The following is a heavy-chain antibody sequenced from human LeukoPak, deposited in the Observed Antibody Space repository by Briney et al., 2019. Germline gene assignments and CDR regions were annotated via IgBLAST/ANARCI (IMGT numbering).Heavy chain of an antibody. D-gene: IGHD3-10*01. CDR3: ARTYYYGSGSYSTNIFDC. CDR1: GGSISSYY. Sequence: SETLSLTCTVSGGSISSYYWSWIRQPPGKGLEWIGYIYYSGSTNYNPSLKSRVTISVDTSKNQFSLKLSSVTAADTAVYYCARTYYYGSGSYSTNIFDCWGQGTLVTVSS. CDR2: IYYSGST. J-gene: IGHJ4*02. V-gene: IGHV4-59*08.